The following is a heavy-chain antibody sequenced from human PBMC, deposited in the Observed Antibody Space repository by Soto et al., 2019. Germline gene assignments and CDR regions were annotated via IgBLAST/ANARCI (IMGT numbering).Heavy chain of an antibody. J-gene: IGHJ6*02. CDR3: ARDLSDYYGSGSPYYYYGMDV. V-gene: IGHV1-69*13. CDR1: GGTFSSYA. D-gene: IGHD3-10*01. Sequence: SVKVSCKASGGTFSSYAISWVRQAPGQGLEWMGGIIPIFGTANYAQKFQGRVTITADESTSTAYMELSSLRSEDTAVYYCARDLSDYYGSGSPYYYYGMDVWGQGNTVTVSS. CDR2: IIPIFGTA.